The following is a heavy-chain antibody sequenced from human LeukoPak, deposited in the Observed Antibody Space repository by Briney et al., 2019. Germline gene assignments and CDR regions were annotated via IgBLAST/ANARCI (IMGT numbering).Heavy chain of an antibody. CDR2: IRPNSGVT. D-gene: IGHD3-10*01. J-gene: IGHJ5*02. V-gene: IGHV1-2*02. CDR3: ARMTWGVNWLDP. CDR1: GYTFTDYY. Sequence: ASVKVSCGASGYTFTDYYIHWVRQAPGQGLEYMGWIRPNSGVTDYAQKFQDRVTMTRDTSISTAYMDLSSLTSDDTAVYYCARMTWGVNWLDPWGQGTRVTVSS.